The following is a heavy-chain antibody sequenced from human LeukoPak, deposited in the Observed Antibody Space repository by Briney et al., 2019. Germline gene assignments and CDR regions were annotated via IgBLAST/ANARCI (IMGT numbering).Heavy chain of an antibody. J-gene: IGHJ4*02. CDR3: AGAGVVTMVRGVISY. Sequence: SETLSLTCAVYGGSFSGYYWSWIRQPPGKGLEWIGEINHSGSTNYNPSPKSRVTISVDTSKNQFSLKLSSVTAADTAVYYCAGAGVVTMVRGVISYWGQGTLVTVSS. D-gene: IGHD3-10*01. CDR1: GGSFSGYY. V-gene: IGHV4-34*01. CDR2: INHSGST.